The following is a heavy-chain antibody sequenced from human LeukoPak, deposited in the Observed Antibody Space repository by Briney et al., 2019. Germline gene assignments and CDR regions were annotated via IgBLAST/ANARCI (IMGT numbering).Heavy chain of an antibody. J-gene: IGHJ4*02. D-gene: IGHD2-2*01. CDR1: GFTFSSYA. V-gene: IGHV3-23*01. CDR2: ISGSGGST. CDR3: AKGADIVVVPAAYNYFDY. Sequence: GGSLRLSCAASGFTFSSYAMSWVRQAPGKGLEWVSAISGSGGSTYYADSVKGRFTISRDNSKNTLYLQMNSLRAEDTAVYYCAKGADIVVVPAAYNYFDYWGQGTLVTVPS.